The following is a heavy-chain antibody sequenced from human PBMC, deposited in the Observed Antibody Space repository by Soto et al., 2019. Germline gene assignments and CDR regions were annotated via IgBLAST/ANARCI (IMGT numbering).Heavy chain of an antibody. CDR3: ARAALQAAGGGSFDY. Sequence: QVQLVQSGAEVKKPGASVKVSCKASGYSFTSYGHSWVRQAPGQGLEWMGWISAYNGNTNYAQKLQGRVTMTTDTSPRTGYMEPRSLRVDEKALYYCARAALQAAGGGSFDYWGPGTLVPGS. D-gene: IGHD6-13*01. CDR1: GYSFTSYG. J-gene: IGHJ4*02. CDR2: ISAYNGNT. V-gene: IGHV1-18*01.